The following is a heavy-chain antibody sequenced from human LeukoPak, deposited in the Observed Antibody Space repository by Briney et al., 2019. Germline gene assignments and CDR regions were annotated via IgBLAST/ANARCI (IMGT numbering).Heavy chain of an antibody. CDR1: GYSISSGYY. J-gene: IGHJ6*04. D-gene: IGHD2-2*01. CDR2: IYHSGST. Sequence: PSETLSLTCAVSGYSISSGYYWGWIRQPPGKGLEWIGSIYHSGSTYYNPSLKSRVTISVDTSKNQFSLKLSSVTAADTAVYYCARDGVVVVPAAMFEGSYYYYYGMDVWGKGTTVTVSS. V-gene: IGHV4-38-2*02. CDR3: ARDGVVVVPAAMFEGSYYYYYGMDV.